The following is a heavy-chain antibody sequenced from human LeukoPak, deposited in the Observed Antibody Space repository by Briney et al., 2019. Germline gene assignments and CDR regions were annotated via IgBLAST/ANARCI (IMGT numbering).Heavy chain of an antibody. CDR1: GFTFSSYW. CDR2: INSDGSST. Sequence: QAGGSLRLSCAASGFTFSSYWMHWVRQAPGKGLVWVSRINSDGSSTSYADSVKGQFTISRDNAKNTLYLQMNSLRAEDTAVYYCARGGPIYYYGMDVWGKGTTVTVSS. CDR3: ARGGPIYYYGMDV. J-gene: IGHJ6*04. V-gene: IGHV3-74*01. D-gene: IGHD3-10*01.